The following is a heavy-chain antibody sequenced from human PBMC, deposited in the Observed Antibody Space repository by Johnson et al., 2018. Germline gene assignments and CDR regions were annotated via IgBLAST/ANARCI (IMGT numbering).Heavy chain of an antibody. CDR3: ANGEYSSSSWWFDP. CDR1: GGSISSSSYY. V-gene: IGHV4-39*01. Sequence: QVLLQESGPGLVKPSETXSLTCTVSGGSISSSSYYWGWIRQPPGKGLEWVGSIYYSGSTYYDPSLKTRVTLSVDTSNNQFHLELSSVTAADTAVYYCANGEYSSSSWWFDPWGQGTLVTVSS. D-gene: IGHD6-6*01. J-gene: IGHJ5*02. CDR2: IYYSGST.